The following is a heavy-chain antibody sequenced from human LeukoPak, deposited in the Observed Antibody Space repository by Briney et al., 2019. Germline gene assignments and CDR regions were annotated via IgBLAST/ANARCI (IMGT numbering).Heavy chain of an antibody. CDR3: ATRSSYSSGWYAGYFDL. CDR1: GFTFSSYW. V-gene: IGHV3-7*01. D-gene: IGHD6-19*01. J-gene: IGHJ2*01. CDR2: IKQDGSEK. Sequence: PGGSLRLSCAASGFTFSSYWMSWVRQAPGKGLEWVANIKQDGSEKYYVDSVKGRFTISRDNAKNSLYLQMNSLRAEDTAVYYCATRSSYSSGWYAGYFDLWGRGTLVPVSS.